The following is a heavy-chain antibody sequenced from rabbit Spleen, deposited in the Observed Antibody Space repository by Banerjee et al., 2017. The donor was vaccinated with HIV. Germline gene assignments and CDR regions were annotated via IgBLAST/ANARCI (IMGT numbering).Heavy chain of an antibody. Sequence: QEQLEESGGALVTPGGSLTLTCKASGFSFGSGYDMCWVRQAPGKGLEWIGCIDAGGSGTTYYASWAKGRFTISKTSSTTVTLQMTSLTAADTATYFCARSSSSVSDMGYFKLWGPGTLVTVS. D-gene: IGHD1-1*01. CDR3: ARSSSSVSDMGYFKL. CDR2: IDAGGSGTT. CDR1: GFSFGSGYD. J-gene: IGHJ4*01. V-gene: IGHV1S45*01.